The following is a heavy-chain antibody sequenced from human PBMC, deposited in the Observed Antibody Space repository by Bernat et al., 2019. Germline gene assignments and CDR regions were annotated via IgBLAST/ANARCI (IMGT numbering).Heavy chain of an antibody. J-gene: IGHJ3*02. D-gene: IGHD5-12*01. CDR2: INGYNGNT. Sequence: QVQLVQSGAEVKRPGASVKVSCKASSYTFSSYGISWVRQAPGQGLEWMGWINGYNGNTNYAQKFQGRVTMTTDTSTSTAYMELRSLRSDDTAVYYCARVQEGSGYDWDAFDIWGQGTMVTVSS. CDR1: SYTFSSYG. V-gene: IGHV1-18*01. CDR3: ARVQEGSGYDWDAFDI.